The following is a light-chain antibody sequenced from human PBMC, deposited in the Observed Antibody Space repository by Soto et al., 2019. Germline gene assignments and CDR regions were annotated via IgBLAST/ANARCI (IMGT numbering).Light chain of an antibody. CDR1: QRVSSH. V-gene: IGKV3-15*01. CDR3: QQRGNRPPWT. CDR2: AAS. J-gene: IGKJ1*01. Sequence: ETVMTQSPVTLSVSPGDTATLSCRASQRVSSHVAWYQQKPGQPPRLLIYAASTRATGIAGRFSGSGSGTDFTLTISSLEPEDFAVYYCQQRGNRPPWTFGQGTKVDIK.